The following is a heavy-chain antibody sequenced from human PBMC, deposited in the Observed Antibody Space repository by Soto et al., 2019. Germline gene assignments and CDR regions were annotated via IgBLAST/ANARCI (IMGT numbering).Heavy chain of an antibody. V-gene: IGHV3-21*01. CDR1: GFTFSSYS. J-gene: IGHJ4*02. D-gene: IGHD6-6*01. CDR3: ASGPYSSSFGADY. CDR2: ISSSSSYI. Sequence: PGGSLRLSCAASGFTFSSYSMNWVRQAPGKGLEWVSSISSSSSYIYYADSVKGRFTISRDNAKNSLYLQMNSLRAEDTAVYYCASGPYSSSFGADYWGQGTLVTVSS.